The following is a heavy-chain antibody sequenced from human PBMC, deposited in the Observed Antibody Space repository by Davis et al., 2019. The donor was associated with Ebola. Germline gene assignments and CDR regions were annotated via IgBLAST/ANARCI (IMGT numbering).Heavy chain of an antibody. J-gene: IGHJ4*02. CDR3: ATSASNFDF. V-gene: IGHV3-23*01. Sequence: PGGSLRLSCAASGFTFSSYAMRWVRQAPGKGLEWVSAISGSGGSTYYADSVKGRFTISRDNSKNTLYLQMNSLRAEDSATYYCATSASNFDFWGQGTLVTVSS. CDR1: GFTFSSYA. CDR2: ISGSGGST.